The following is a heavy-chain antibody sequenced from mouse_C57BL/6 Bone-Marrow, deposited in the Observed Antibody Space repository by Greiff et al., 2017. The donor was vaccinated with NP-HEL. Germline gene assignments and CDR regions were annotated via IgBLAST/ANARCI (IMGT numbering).Heavy chain of an antibody. V-gene: IGHV1-69*01. Sequence: QVQLQQSGAELVMPGASVKLSCKASGYTFTSYWMHWVKQRPGQGLEWIGEIDPSDSYTNYTQKFKGKSTLTVDKSSSTAYMQLSSLTSEDSAVYYCALILGYWGQGTSVTVSS. D-gene: IGHD1-1*01. CDR2: IDPSDSYT. J-gene: IGHJ4*01. CDR1: GYTFTSYW. CDR3: ALILGY.